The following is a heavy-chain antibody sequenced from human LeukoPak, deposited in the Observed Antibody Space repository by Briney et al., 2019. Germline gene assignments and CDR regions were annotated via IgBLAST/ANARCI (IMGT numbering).Heavy chain of an antibody. Sequence: WASVKVSCKASGYTFTGYYMHRVRQAPGQGLEWMGWINPNSGGTNYAQKFQGRVTMTRDTSISTAYMELSRLRSDDTAVYYCASISHYDSSGYYYPAYWGQGTLVTVSS. V-gene: IGHV1-2*02. CDR2: INPNSGGT. CDR3: ASISHYDSSGYYYPAY. J-gene: IGHJ4*02. CDR1: GYTFTGYY. D-gene: IGHD3-22*01.